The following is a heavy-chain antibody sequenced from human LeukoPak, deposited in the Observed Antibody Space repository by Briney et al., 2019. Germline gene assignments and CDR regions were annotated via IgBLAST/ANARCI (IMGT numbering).Heavy chain of an antibody. CDR1: GFTFSSYG. V-gene: IGHV3-30*02. CDR2: IRYDGSNK. CDR3: AKDLALYSSSWYLDY. J-gene: IGHJ4*02. Sequence: HPGGSLRLSCAASGFTFSSYGMHWVRQAPGKGLEWVAFIRYDGSNKYYADSVKGRFTISRDNSKNTLYLQMNSLRAEDTAVYYCAKDLALYSSSWYLDYWGQGTLVTVSS. D-gene: IGHD6-13*01.